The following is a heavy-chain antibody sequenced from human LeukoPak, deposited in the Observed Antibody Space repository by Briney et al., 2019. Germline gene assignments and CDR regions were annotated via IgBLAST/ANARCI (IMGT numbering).Heavy chain of an antibody. J-gene: IGHJ4*02. CDR3: ARLKGDTSVFDY. Sequence: GGSLRLSCAASGFTFSSHAMSWVRQAPGKGLEWVSVISGSGGSTYYVESVKGRFTISRDNSKNTLYLQMDSLRADDTAVYYCARLKGDTSVFDYWGQGTLVTVSS. CDR2: ISGSGGST. CDR1: GFTFSSHA. V-gene: IGHV3-23*01. D-gene: IGHD3-16*01.